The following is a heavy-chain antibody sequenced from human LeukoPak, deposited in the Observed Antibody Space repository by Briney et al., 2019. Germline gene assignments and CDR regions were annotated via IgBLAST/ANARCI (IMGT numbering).Heavy chain of an antibody. CDR2: INHSGSS. CDR1: GGSFSGYY. V-gene: IGHV4-34*01. D-gene: IGHD6-13*01. J-gene: IGHJ4*02. CDR3: ARDKAAAASYYFDY. Sequence: SETLSLTCAVYGGSFSGYYWSWIRRPPGKGLEWIGEINHSGSSNCNPSLKSRVTISVDTSKNQFSLKLSSVTAADTAVYYCARDKAAAASYYFDYWGQGTLVTVSS.